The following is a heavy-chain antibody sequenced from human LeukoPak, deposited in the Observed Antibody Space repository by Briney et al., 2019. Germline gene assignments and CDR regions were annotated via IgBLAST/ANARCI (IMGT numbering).Heavy chain of an antibody. CDR3: ASTSPYYYYYMDV. J-gene: IGHJ6*03. Sequence: ASVKVSCKASGYTLISYGISWVRQAPGQGRDWVGWISAYNGNTNYAQKLQSRVTMTTDTSTSTAYMELRSLRSDDTAVYYCASTSPYYYYYMDVWGKGTTVTVSS. CDR2: ISAYNGNT. V-gene: IGHV1-18*01. CDR1: GYTLISYG.